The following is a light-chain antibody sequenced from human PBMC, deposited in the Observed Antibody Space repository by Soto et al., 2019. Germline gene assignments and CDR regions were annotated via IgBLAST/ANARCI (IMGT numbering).Light chain of an antibody. Sequence: QCVLTQPASVSGSPGEGITISCTGTSSDVGGYNFVSWYQQHPGKAPKLMIYDVRNRPSGVSNRFSGSKSVNTASLTISGLQAEDEADYYCSSYTSISTYVFGTGTKVTVL. V-gene: IGLV2-14*01. CDR2: DVR. J-gene: IGLJ1*01. CDR3: SSYTSISTYV. CDR1: SSDVGGYNF.